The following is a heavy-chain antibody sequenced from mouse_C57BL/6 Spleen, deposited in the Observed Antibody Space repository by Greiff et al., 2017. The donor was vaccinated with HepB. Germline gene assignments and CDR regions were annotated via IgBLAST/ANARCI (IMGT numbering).Heavy chain of an antibody. CDR3: ARYGNYESWFAY. Sequence: QVQLQQPGAELVMPGASVKLSCKASGYTFTSYWMHWVKQRPGQGLEWIGEIDPSDSYTNYNQKFKGKSTLTVDKSSSTAYMQLSSLTAEDSAVDSCARYGNYESWFAYLGQGTLVTVSA. V-gene: IGHV1-69*01. D-gene: IGHD2-1*01. CDR1: GYTFTSYW. J-gene: IGHJ3*01. CDR2: IDPSDSYT.